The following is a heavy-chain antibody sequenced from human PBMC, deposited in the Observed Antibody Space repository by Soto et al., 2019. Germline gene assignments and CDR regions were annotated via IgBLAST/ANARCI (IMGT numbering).Heavy chain of an antibody. CDR2: ISSSSSTI. Sequence: GGSLRLSCAASGFTFSSYSMNWVRQAPGKGLEWVSYISSSSSTIYYADSVKGRFTISRDNAKNSLYLQMNSLRAGDTAVYYCARDTRRGYFDLWGRGTLVTVSS. V-gene: IGHV3-48*01. CDR3: ARDTRRGYFDL. CDR1: GFTFSSYS. J-gene: IGHJ2*01. D-gene: IGHD1-1*01.